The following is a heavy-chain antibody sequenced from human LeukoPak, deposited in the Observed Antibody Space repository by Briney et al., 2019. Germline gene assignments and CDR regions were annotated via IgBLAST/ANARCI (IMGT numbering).Heavy chain of an antibody. Sequence: GGSLRLSCAASGFTFSSYGMHWVRQAPGKGLEWVAFIRYDGSNKYYADSVKGRFTISRDNSKNTLYLQMNSLRAEDTAVYYCARAKSYCTNGVCDNDYWGQGTLVTVSS. J-gene: IGHJ4*02. CDR3: ARAKSYCTNGVCDNDY. CDR2: IRYDGSNK. D-gene: IGHD2-8*01. CDR1: GFTFSSYG. V-gene: IGHV3-30*02.